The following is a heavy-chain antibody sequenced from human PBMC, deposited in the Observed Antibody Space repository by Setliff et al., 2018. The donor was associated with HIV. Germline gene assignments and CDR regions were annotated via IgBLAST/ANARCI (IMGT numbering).Heavy chain of an antibody. CDR1: GGPFSSYS. D-gene: IGHD2-2*01. CDR3: ARVKRTSAYDY. CDR2: IIPIFGTA. V-gene: IGHV1-69*13. Sequence: ASVKVSCKASGGPFSSYSITWVRQAPGQRLEWMGGIIPIFGTANYAQKFQGRVTITADESTSTAYMELSSLTSEDTAVYYCARVKRTSAYDYWGQGTLVTVSS. J-gene: IGHJ4*02.